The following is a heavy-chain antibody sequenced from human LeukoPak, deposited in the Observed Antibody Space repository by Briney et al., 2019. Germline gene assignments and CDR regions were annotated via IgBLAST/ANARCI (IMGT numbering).Heavy chain of an antibody. V-gene: IGHV3-30*14. Sequence: GGSLRLSCAASGFTFNSYAMQWVRQAPGKGLEWVAVISYDGSNKYYADSVKGRFSISRDNSKNTLYLQMSSLRAEDTAIYYCVGRPYYYYGMDVWGQGTTVTVSS. J-gene: IGHJ6*02. CDR2: ISYDGSNK. CDR3: VGRPYYYYGMDV. CDR1: GFTFNSYA.